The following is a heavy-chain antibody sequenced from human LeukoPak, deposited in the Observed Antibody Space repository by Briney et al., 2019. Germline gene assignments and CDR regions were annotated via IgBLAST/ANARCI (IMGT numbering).Heavy chain of an antibody. Sequence: GGSLRLSCAASGFTFSSYAMHWVRQAPGKGLEWVAVISYDGSNKYYADSVKGRFTISRDNSKNTLYLQMNSLRAEDTAVYYCAKDQDSSGWYSVYWGQGTLVTVSS. CDR2: ISYDGSNK. V-gene: IGHV3-30*04. D-gene: IGHD6-19*01. J-gene: IGHJ4*02. CDR1: GFTFSSYA. CDR3: AKDQDSSGWYSVY.